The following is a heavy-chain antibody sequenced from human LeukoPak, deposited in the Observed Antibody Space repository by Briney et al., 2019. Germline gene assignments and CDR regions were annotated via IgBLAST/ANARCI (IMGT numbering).Heavy chain of an antibody. CDR1: GDSMNSYS. Sequence: SETLSLTCTVSGDSMNSYSWSWIRQPPGKGLEWIGYIYFSGSTNYNPSLKRRVTITMESSKSQDSLNLNSVTAADTAVYYCARGWRVPYWDQGTLVTVSS. CDR3: ARGWRVPY. V-gene: IGHV4-59*01. CDR2: IYFSGST. J-gene: IGHJ4*02.